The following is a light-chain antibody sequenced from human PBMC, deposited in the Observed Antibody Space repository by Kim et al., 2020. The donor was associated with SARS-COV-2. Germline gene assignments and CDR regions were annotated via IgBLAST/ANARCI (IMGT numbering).Light chain of an antibody. J-gene: IGKJ1*01. CDR1: QSISSW. V-gene: IGKV1-5*03. CDR3: QQYNIYWT. Sequence: DIQMTHSPSTLSASVGDRVTITCRASQSISSWLAWYQQKPGKAPKLLIYKSSSLESGVPSRFSGSGSGTEFTLTISSLQSDDFATYYCQQYNIYWTFGQGTKVDIK. CDR2: KSS.